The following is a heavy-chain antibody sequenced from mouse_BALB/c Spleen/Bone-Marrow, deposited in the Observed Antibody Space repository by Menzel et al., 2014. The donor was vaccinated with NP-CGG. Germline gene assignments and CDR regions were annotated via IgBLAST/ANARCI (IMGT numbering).Heavy chain of an antibody. D-gene: IGHD4-1*01. J-gene: IGHJ2*01. V-gene: IGHV2-6-5*01. CDR3: AKLGGYFDY. Sequence: VQGVESGPGLVAPSQSLSITCTVSGFSLTDYGVSWIRQPPGKGLEWLGVIWGGGITYYNSALKSSLTNSKDNSKSQVFLKMNSLQTDDTAMYYCAKLGGYFDYWGQGTTLTVSS. CDR2: IWGGGIT. CDR1: GFSLTDYG.